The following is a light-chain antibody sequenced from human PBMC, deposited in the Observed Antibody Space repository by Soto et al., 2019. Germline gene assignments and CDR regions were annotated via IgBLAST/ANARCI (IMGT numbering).Light chain of an antibody. CDR2: EAS. CDR1: QGIRHY. Sequence: DIQMTQSPSSLSASVGDRVTITCRASQGIRHYLAWYQQKPGKVPKLLIYEASNLQSGVPSRFRGGGSGTEFTLTISSLQPEDVDTYYCQNFDSAPQTLGQGTKVDIK. V-gene: IGKV1-27*01. J-gene: IGKJ1*01. CDR3: QNFDSAPQT.